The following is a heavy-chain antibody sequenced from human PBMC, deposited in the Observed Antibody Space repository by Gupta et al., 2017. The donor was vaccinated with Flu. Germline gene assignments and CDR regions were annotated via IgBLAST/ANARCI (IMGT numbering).Heavy chain of an antibody. J-gene: IGHJ4*02. CDR1: GYSFTTYW. CDR2: IYPDDSDT. V-gene: IGHV5-51*01. Sequence: EVQLVQSGAEVKKPGESLKISCKGSGYSFTTYWIGWVRQMPGKGLEWMGLIYPDDSDTRYSPSFQGQVTISADKSISTADLQWSSLKASDTAMYYCARHPVTLQCRSSSCYYYYFDYWGQGTPVTVSS. D-gene: IGHD2-2*01. CDR3: ARHPVTLQCRSSSCYYYYFDY.